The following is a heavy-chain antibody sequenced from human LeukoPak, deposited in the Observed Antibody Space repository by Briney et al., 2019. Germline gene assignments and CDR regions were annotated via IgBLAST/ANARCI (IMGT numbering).Heavy chain of an antibody. J-gene: IGHJ4*02. CDR2: INQDGGEK. CDR3: ASIVVVIGTRSFDY. CDR1: GFTFSSYR. D-gene: IGHD2-15*01. Sequence: GGSLRLSCAASGFTFSSYRMSWVRQAPGKGLEWVANINQDGGEKYYVDSVKGRFTISRDNAKNSLYLQMHSLRAEDTAVYYCASIVVVIGTRSFDYWGQGSLVSVSS. V-gene: IGHV3-7*01.